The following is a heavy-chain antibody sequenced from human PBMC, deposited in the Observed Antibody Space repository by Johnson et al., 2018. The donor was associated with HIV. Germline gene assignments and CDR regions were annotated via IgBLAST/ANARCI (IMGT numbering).Heavy chain of an antibody. J-gene: IGHJ3*02. V-gene: IGHV3-53*01. CDR2: IYSGGST. D-gene: IGHD6-19*01. Sequence: EQLVESGGGLIQPGGSLRLSCAASGFTVSSNYMSWVRQAPGKGLEWVSVIYSGGSTYYAESVKGRFTISRDNSKNTLYLQMNNLRIEDTAVYYCARDGEDSSGWDNFGAFDIWGPGTMVTVSS. CDR3: ARDGEDSSGWDNFGAFDI. CDR1: GFTVSSNY.